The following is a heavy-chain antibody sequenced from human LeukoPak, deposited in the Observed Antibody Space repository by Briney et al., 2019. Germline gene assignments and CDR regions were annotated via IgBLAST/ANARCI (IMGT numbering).Heavy chain of an antibody. V-gene: IGHV4-34*01. D-gene: IGHD6-13*01. CDR2: INHSGST. CDR3: ARCRSWYPWDY. J-gene: IGHJ4*02. CDR1: GGSFSGYY. Sequence: PSETLSLTCAVYGGSFSGYYWGWIRQPPGKGLEWIGEINHSGSTNYNPSLKSRVTISVDTSKNQFSLKLSSVTAADTAVYYCARCRSWYPWDYWGQGTLVTVSS.